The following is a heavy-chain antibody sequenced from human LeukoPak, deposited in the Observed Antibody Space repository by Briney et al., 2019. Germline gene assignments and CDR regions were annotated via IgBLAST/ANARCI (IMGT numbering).Heavy chain of an antibody. CDR1: GFTFSSYA. CDR2: ISYDGSNK. V-gene: IGHV3-30-3*01. D-gene: IGHD3-10*01. J-gene: IGHJ4*02. Sequence: GGSLRLSCAASGFTFSSYAMHWVRQAPGKGLEWVAVISYDGSNKYYADSVKGRFTISRDNSKNTLYLQMNSLRAEDTAVYYCARDLMYYYGSGTPKGPDYWGQGTLVTVSS. CDR3: ARDLMYYYGSGTPKGPDY.